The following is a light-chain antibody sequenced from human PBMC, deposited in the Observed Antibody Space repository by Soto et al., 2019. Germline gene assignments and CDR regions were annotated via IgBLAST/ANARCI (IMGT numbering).Light chain of an antibody. CDR1: QSVSSSY. J-gene: IGKJ4*01. V-gene: IGKV3-20*01. CDR2: GAS. Sequence: EIVLTQSACTLSWSPGERATLSWRASQSVSSSYLAWYQQKNGQAPRLLIYGASSRATGIPDRFSGSGYGTDFNLTISRLETEDFAVYYCQQYGSSPLTFGGGTKVDIK. CDR3: QQYGSSPLT.